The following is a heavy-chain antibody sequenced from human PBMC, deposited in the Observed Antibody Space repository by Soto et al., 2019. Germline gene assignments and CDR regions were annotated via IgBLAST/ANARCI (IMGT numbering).Heavy chain of an antibody. CDR3: ATMGTPATGLYYFDY. CDR2: ISYSGST. D-gene: IGHD2-15*01. V-gene: IGHV4-30-4*01. J-gene: IGHJ4*02. Sequence: QVQLQESGPGLVKPSQTLSLTCTVSGGSISSGNYYWSWIRQPPGKGLEWIGFISYSGSTHYSVSLKSRVTISVDTSKNQFSLNLSFVTAADTAVYYCATMGTPATGLYYFDYWGQGTLVTVSS. CDR1: GGSISSGNYY.